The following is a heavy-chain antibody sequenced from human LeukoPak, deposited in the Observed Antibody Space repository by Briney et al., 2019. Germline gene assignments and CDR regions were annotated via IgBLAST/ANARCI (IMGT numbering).Heavy chain of an antibody. V-gene: IGHV3-21*01. CDR3: ARGRYNYGYIYDY. Sequence: EGSLRLSCAASGFTFSSYSMNWVRQAPGKGLEWVSSISSSSSYIYYADSVKGRFTISRDNAKNSLYLQMNSLRAEDTAVYYCARGRYNYGYIYDYWGQGTLVTVSS. D-gene: IGHD5-18*01. J-gene: IGHJ4*02. CDR1: GFTFSSYS. CDR2: ISSSSSYI.